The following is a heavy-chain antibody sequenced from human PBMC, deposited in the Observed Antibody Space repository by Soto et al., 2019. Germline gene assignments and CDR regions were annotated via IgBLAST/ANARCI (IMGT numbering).Heavy chain of an antibody. J-gene: IGHJ5*02. CDR2: ISWDGGST. V-gene: IGHV3-43*01. Sequence: GGSLRLSCAASGFTFDDYTMHWVRQAPGKGLEWVSLISWDGGSTYYADSVKGRFTISRDNSKNSLYLQMNSLRTEDTALYYCAKDYSSGWYGGWFDPWGQGTLVTVSS. CDR3: AKDYSSGWYGGWFDP. D-gene: IGHD6-19*01. CDR1: GFTFDDYT.